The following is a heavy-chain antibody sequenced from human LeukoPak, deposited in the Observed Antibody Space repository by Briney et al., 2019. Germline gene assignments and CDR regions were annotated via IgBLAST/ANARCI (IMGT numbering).Heavy chain of an antibody. CDR1: GFQFNHFL. V-gene: IGHV3-7*01. D-gene: IGHD1-20*01. J-gene: IGHJ4*02. Sequence: GSLEIFCASNGFQFNHFLVNWVRHVPGRGLGGVANIKQDGGERYYADSVKGRFTISRDNAKNSLFLQMNSLKVEDTGVYFCARAGSNWNYVYWGQGTLVTVSS. CDR2: IKQDGGER. CDR3: ARAGSNWNYVY.